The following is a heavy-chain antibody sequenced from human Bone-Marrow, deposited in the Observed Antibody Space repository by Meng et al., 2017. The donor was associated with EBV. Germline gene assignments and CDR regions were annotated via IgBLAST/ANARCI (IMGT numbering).Heavy chain of an antibody. CDR3: ARGSMLRGVITWFGP. V-gene: IGHV4-30-4*01. Sequence: HGLGPSRVTPSQPLSLTCAVSGGSISSGGYFWSWIRQPPGKGLEWIGYIYYSGSTYYNPSLKSRVTISVDTSKNQFSLKLSSVTATDTAVYYCARGSMLRGVITWFGPWGQGTLVTVSS. CDR2: IYYSGST. J-gene: IGHJ5*02. D-gene: IGHD3-10*01. CDR1: GGSISSGGYF.